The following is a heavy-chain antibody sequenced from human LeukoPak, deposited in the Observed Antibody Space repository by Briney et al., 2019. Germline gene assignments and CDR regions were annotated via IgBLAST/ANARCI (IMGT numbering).Heavy chain of an antibody. CDR1: GFTFSSYA. V-gene: IGHV3-30-3*01. D-gene: IGHD6-13*01. J-gene: IGHJ4*02. Sequence: PGGSLRLSCAASGFTFSSYAMHWVRQAPGKGLEWVAVISYDGSNKYYADSVKGRFTISRDNSKNTLYLQMNSLRAEDTAVYYCARPTYSSSWYGGSDYWGQGTLVTVSS. CDR3: ARPTYSSSWYGGSDY. CDR2: ISYDGSNK.